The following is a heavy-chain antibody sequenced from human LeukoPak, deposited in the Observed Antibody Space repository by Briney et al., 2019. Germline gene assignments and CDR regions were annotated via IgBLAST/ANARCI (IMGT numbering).Heavy chain of an antibody. V-gene: IGHV4-34*01. D-gene: IGHD4/OR15-4a*01. Sequence: LSETLSLTCAVYGGSLSGYYWSWIRQSPGKGLEWIGEINHGGSTNYNPSLKSRVTMSVDTSKNHFSLKLSSVTAADTAVYAREGRMSMGIEYWGQGTLVTVFS. J-gene: IGHJ4*02. CDR2: INHGGST. CDR1: GGSLSGYY. CDR3: EGRMSMGIEY.